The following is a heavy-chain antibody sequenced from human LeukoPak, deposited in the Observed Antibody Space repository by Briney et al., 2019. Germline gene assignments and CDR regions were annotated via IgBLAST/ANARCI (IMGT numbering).Heavy chain of an antibody. V-gene: IGHV1-69*06. CDR2: IIPIFGTA. CDR3: ARSLEMATTQDAYEI. J-gene: IGHJ3*02. Sequence: GASVKVSCKASGGTFSSYGISWVRQAPGQGLEWMGGIIPIFGTANNAQKFQGRVTSTADKSTSTVYMELSSLRSEDTAVYYCARSLEMATTQDAYEIWGQGTMVTVSS. CDR1: GGTFSSYG. D-gene: IGHD5-24*01.